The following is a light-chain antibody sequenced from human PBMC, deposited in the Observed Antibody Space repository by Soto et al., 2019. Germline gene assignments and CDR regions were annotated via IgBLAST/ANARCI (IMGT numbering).Light chain of an antibody. CDR2: KVS. V-gene: IGKV2-30*01. CDR1: QSLVYSDGNTY. J-gene: IGKJ2*01. CDR3: MQGTNWPYT. Sequence: EVVMTQSPLSLPVTLGQPASISCRSSQSLVYSDGNTYLSWFHQRPGQSPRRLIYKVSNRESGVPDRFSRSGSDTDFTLEISRVEAEDVGVYYCMQGTNWPYTLGQGTTLEIK.